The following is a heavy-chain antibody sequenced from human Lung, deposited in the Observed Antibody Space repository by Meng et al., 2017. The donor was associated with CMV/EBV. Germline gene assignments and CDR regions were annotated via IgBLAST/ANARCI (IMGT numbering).Heavy chain of an antibody. V-gene: IGHV3-21*01. CDR1: GFTFSGYS. J-gene: IGHJ4*02. CDR3: ARGSSSSWYEGSYYFDY. D-gene: IGHD6-13*01. CDR2: ISSSSSYI. Sequence: GGSLRLXCAASGFTFSGYSMNWVRQAPGKGLEWVSSISSSSSYIYYADSVKGRFTISRDNAKNSLYLQMNSLSAEDTAVYYCARGSSSSWYEGSYYFDYLGQGXLVTVSS.